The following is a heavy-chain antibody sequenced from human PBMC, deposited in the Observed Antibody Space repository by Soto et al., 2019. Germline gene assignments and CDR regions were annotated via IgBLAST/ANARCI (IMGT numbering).Heavy chain of an antibody. J-gene: IGHJ4*02. CDR2: IYSGGST. Sequence: QPGGSLRLSCAASGFTVSSNYMSWVRQAPGKGLEWVSVIYSGGSTYYADSVKGRFTISRDNSKNTLYLQMNSLRAEDTAVYYCASDQGGYGDYVAYWGQGTLVTVSS. CDR1: GFTVSSNY. D-gene: IGHD4-17*01. V-gene: IGHV3-53*01. CDR3: ASDQGGYGDYVAY.